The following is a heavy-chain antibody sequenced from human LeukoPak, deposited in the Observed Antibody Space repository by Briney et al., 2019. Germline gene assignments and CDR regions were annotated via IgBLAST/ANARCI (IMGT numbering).Heavy chain of an antibody. Sequence: GASLKTSCRGLGYPFTTYWIGWGRPIPGKGVGGRGIIYPGDSDTRYSPSFQGQVTISTDKSITTTSLQWSSMKASDTATYYCARQNLVDTSYGLDHWGQGTLVTVSS. CDR3: ARQNLVDTSYGLDH. D-gene: IGHD5-18*01. V-gene: IGHV5-51*01. J-gene: IGHJ4*02. CDR1: GYPFTTYW. CDR2: IYPGDSDT.